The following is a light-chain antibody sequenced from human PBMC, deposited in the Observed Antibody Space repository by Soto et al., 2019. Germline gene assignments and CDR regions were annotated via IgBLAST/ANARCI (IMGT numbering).Light chain of an antibody. Sequence: QSALTQPASVSGSPGQSITISCTGTRSDVGGYNYVSWYQQHPGKAPKLMIYDVSNRPSGVSNRFSGSKSGNTASLTISWLQAEDEADYYCISYTSSSTLVVFGGGTKRTVL. CDR3: ISYTSSSTLVV. CDR1: RSDVGGYNY. CDR2: DVS. J-gene: IGLJ2*01. V-gene: IGLV2-14*01.